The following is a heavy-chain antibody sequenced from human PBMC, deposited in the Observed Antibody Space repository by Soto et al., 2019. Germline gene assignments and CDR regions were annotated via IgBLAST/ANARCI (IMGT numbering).Heavy chain of an antibody. Sequence: GGSLRLSCAASGFTFSSYWMHWVRQAPGKGLVCVSRINSDGSSTSYADSVKGRFTISRDNAKNTLYLQMNSLRAEDTAVYYCARDEGRYYDFWSGYYQYYYYYGMDVWGQGTTVTVYS. CDR2: INSDGSST. J-gene: IGHJ6*02. V-gene: IGHV3-74*01. CDR3: ARDEGRYYDFWSGYYQYYYYYGMDV. D-gene: IGHD3-3*01. CDR1: GFTFSSYW.